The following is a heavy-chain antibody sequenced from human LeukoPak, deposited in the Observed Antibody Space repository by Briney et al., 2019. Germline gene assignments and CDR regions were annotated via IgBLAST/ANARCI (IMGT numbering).Heavy chain of an antibody. Sequence: PSETLSLTRTVSGGSISSYYGSWIRQPPGKGLEWVGYIYYSGNTNYNPSLKSRVTISVDTSKNQFSLKLSSVTAADTAVYYCATAIAGPEKQLVIIADYYYYYMDVWGKGTTVTVSS. J-gene: IGHJ6*03. V-gene: IGHV4-59*12. CDR3: ATAIAGPEKQLVIIADYYYYYMDV. D-gene: IGHD6-13*01. CDR2: IYYSGNT. CDR1: GGSISSYY.